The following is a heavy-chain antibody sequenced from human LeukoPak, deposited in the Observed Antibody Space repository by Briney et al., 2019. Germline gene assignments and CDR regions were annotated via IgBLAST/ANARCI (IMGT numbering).Heavy chain of an antibody. D-gene: IGHD2-21*02. Sequence: SETLSLTCAVYGGSFSGYYWSWIRQSPGKGLEWIGYIYYTGSTSYNPSLRSRVTMSADTSKNQFSLKLSSVTAADTAVYYCARAVVVVTAIPPYYYYYMDVWGKGTTVTVSS. V-gene: IGHV4-59*12. CDR2: IYYTGST. CDR3: ARAVVVVTAIPPYYYYYMDV. J-gene: IGHJ6*03. CDR1: GGSFSGYY.